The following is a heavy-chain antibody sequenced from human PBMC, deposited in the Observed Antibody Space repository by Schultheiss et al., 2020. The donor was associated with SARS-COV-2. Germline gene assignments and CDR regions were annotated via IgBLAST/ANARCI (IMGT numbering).Heavy chain of an antibody. CDR2: INWNGGST. V-gene: IGHV3-23*01. CDR3: ANSDYNFDY. J-gene: IGHJ4*02. D-gene: IGHD4-11*01. CDR1: GFIFSGSA. Sequence: GGSLRLSCAASGFIFSGSAMHWVRQAPGKGLEWVSGINWNGGSTYYADSVKGRFTISRDNSKNTLYLQMNSLRAEDTAVYYCANSDYNFDYWGQGTLVTVSS.